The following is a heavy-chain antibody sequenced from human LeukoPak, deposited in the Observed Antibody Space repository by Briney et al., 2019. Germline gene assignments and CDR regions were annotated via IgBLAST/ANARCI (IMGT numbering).Heavy chain of an antibody. CDR1: GFTVSSNY. V-gene: IGHV3-53*01. D-gene: IGHD1-7*01. CDR3: ARRELPGYFDL. CDR2: IYSGGST. J-gene: IGHJ2*01. Sequence: KTGGSLRLSCAASGFTVSSNYMSWVRQAPGKGLEWVSVIYSGGSTYYADSVKGRFTISRDNSKNTLYLQMNSLRAEDTAVYYCARRELPGYFDLWGRGTLVTVSS.